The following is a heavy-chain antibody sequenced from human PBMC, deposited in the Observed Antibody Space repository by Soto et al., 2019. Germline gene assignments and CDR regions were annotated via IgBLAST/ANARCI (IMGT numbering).Heavy chain of an antibody. V-gene: IGHV1-69*04. CDR2: IIPILGIA. J-gene: IGHJ6*02. D-gene: IGHD6-19*01. CDR3: ARDGNSSGWYARDYYYYGMDV. CDR1: GGTFISYT. Sequence: SVKVSCKASGGTFISYTISWVRQAPGQGLEWMGRIIPILGIANYAQKFQGRVTITADKSTSTAYMELSSLRSEDTAVYYCARDGNSSGWYARDYYYYGMDVWGQGTTVTVSS.